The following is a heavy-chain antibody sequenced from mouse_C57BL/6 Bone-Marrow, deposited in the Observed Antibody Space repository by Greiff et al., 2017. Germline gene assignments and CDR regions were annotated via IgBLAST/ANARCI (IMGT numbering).Heavy chain of an antibody. J-gene: IGHJ4*01. CDR1: GFTFSDYG. D-gene: IGHD2-5*01. CDR3: ARHYSNYPYYAMDY. Sequence: DVMLVESGGGLVQPGGSLKLSCAASGFTFSDYGMAWVRQAPRKGPEWVAFISNLAYSIYYADTVTGRFTISRENAKNTLYLEMSSLRSEDTAMYYCARHYSNYPYYAMDYWGQGTSVTVSS. CDR2: ISNLAYSI. V-gene: IGHV5-15*01.